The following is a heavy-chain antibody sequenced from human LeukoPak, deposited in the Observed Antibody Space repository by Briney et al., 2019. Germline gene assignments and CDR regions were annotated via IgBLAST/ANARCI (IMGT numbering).Heavy chain of an antibody. V-gene: IGHV3-43D*03. D-gene: IGHD4-17*01. J-gene: IGHJ6*03. CDR2: ISWDGSST. CDR1: GFTFDDYA. CDR3: AKSGDADGDYRVHYYYMDV. Sequence: PGGSLRLSCAASGFTFDDYAMHWVRQAPGKGLEWVSLISWDGSSTYYADSVKGRFTISRDNSKNSLYLQMNSLRAEDTALYYCAKSGDADGDYRVHYYYMDVWGKGTTVTVSS.